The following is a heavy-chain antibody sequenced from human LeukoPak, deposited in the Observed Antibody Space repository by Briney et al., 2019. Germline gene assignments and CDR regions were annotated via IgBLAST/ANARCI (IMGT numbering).Heavy chain of an antibody. CDR1: GFTVSSNY. CDR2: TYSNGRT. J-gene: IGHJ6*03. CDR3: ARVLSGRGSLYDYYYYMDV. Sequence: GGSLRLSCAASGFTVSSNYMSWVRQAPGKGLEWVSVTYSNGRTYYADSVKGRFTISGDISKNTLYLQMNSLRAEDTAVYYCARVLSGRGSLYDYYYYMDVWGKGTTVTIS. D-gene: IGHD3-10*01. V-gene: IGHV3-53*01.